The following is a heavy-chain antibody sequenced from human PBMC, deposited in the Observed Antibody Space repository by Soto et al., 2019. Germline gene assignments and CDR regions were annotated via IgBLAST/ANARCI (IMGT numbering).Heavy chain of an antibody. CDR3: ARAPQFYDFWSSFSRNGDLKCYLDS. J-gene: IGHJ4*02. V-gene: IGHV3-7*03. Sequence: GGSLRLSCAVSVFTLTTYGMTWVRQTPGKGTEWVAIINQDGSEKYYVDSVKDLFTVSRDNAKNSLFLQMNTLRADDTAVYYCARAPQFYDFWSSFSRNGDLKCYLDSWGQGTLVTVSS. D-gene: IGHD3-3*01. CDR2: INQDGSEK. CDR1: VFTLTTYG.